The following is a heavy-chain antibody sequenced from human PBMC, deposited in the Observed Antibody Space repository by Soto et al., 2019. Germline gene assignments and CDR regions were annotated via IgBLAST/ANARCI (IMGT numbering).Heavy chain of an antibody. D-gene: IGHD3-10*01. CDR3: AVSGRGGLDV. V-gene: IGHV4-30-2*01. Sequence: QLQLQESGSGLVKPSQKLSLTCTVSGGSINSGGYSWSWIRQPPGKGLEWIGYIYRSGSAYYSPSLQNRVTISVDTSKNHFSLNLTYVTAADTAVYYCAVSGRGGLDVWGQGTTVTVSS. CDR1: GGSINSGGYS. CDR2: IYRSGSA. J-gene: IGHJ6*02.